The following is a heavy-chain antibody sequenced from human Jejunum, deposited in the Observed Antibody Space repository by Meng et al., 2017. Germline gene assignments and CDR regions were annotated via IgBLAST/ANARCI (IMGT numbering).Heavy chain of an antibody. Sequence: GESLKISCAASGFTFSFYGMHWVRQAPGKGLEWVAVIWSDGINKYYADSVKGRFTISRDNPKNTLYLQMNSLRADDTAVYYCAAETPYCSGGSCSGTLAAFDIWGQGTVVTVSS. D-gene: IGHD2-15*01. CDR3: AAETPYCSGGSCSGTLAAFDI. J-gene: IGHJ3*02. V-gene: IGHV3-33*01. CDR1: GFTFSFYG. CDR2: IWSDGINK.